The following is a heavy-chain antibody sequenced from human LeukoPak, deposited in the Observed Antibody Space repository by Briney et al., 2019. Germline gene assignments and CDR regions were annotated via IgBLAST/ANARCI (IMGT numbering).Heavy chain of an antibody. CDR1: GFTFSSYG. J-gene: IGHJ4*02. CDR2: ISYDGSNK. V-gene: IGHV3-30*18. CDR3: AKGPLYSYDYIDY. D-gene: IGHD5-18*01. Sequence: GGSLRLSCAACGFTFSSYGMHWVRQAPGKGLEWVAVISYDGSNKYYADSVKGRFTISRDNSKNTLYLQMNSLRAEDTAVYYCAKGPLYSYDYIDYWGQGTLVTVSS.